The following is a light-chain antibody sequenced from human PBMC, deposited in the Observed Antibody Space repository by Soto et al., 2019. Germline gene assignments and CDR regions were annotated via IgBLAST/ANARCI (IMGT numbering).Light chain of an antibody. CDR1: SSDVGSYNY. Sequence: QSALTQPASVSGSPGQSITISCTGTSSDVGSYNYVSWHQQHPGQAPKLMIYEVTNRASGVPDRLSASKSGNTASLTISGLQAGDEADYYCSSYRSSSTYVFGTGTKVTVL. V-gene: IGLV2-14*01. J-gene: IGLJ1*01. CDR2: EVT. CDR3: SSYRSSSTYV.